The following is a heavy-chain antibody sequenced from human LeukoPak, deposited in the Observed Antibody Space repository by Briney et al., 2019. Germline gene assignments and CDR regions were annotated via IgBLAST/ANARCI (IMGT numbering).Heavy chain of an antibody. CDR2: IRAYNGNT. CDR3: ARVRSLPDIVVVVAYYYYGMDV. J-gene: IGHJ6*02. V-gene: IGHV1-18*01. D-gene: IGHD2-15*01. CDR1: GYTFTSYG. Sequence: ASVKVSCKASGYTFTSYGISWVRQAPGQGLEWMGWIRAYNGNTNYAQKLQGRVTMTTDTSTSTAYMELRSLRSDDTAVYYCARVRSLPDIVVVVAYYYYGMDVWGQGTTVTVSS.